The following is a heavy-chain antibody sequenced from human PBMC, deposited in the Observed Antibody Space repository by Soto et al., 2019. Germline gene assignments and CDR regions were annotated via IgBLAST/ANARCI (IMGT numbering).Heavy chain of an antibody. CDR3: AKTLAWRYSEGMDV. J-gene: IGHJ6*02. Sequence: EVQLVESGGGLVQPGRSLRLSCAASGFTFDDYAMHWVRQAPGKGLEWVSGISWNSGSIGYADSVKGRFTISRDNAKNSLYPQMNSLRAEDTALYYCAKTLAWRYSEGMDVWGQGTTVTVSS. D-gene: IGHD5-12*01. CDR2: ISWNSGSI. CDR1: GFTFDDYA. V-gene: IGHV3-9*01.